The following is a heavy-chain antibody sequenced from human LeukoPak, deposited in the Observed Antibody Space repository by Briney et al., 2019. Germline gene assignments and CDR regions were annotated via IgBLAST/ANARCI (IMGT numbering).Heavy chain of an antibody. J-gene: IGHJ5*02. V-gene: IGHV4-31*03. CDR3: ARSAKQWLVNWFDP. CDR1: GGSISSGGYY. D-gene: IGHD6-19*01. Sequence: SETLSLTCTVSGGSISSGGYYWSWIRQHPGKGLEWIGYIYYSGSTYYNPPLKSRVTISVDTSKNQFSLKLSSVTAADTAVYYCARSAKQWLVNWFDPWGQGTLVTVSS. CDR2: IYYSGST.